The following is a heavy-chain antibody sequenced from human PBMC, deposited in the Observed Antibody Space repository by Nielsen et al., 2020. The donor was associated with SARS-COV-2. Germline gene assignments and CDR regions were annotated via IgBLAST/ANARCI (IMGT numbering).Heavy chain of an antibody. Sequence: ASVKVSCKASGYTFTSYYMHWVRQAPGQGLEWMGIINPSGGSTSYAQKFQGRVTMTRDTSISTAYMELSRLRSDDTAVYYCARDPSIVVVPAAMSYYYYMDVWGKGTTVTVSS. V-gene: IGHV1-46*01. J-gene: IGHJ6*03. D-gene: IGHD2-2*01. CDR2: INPSGGST. CDR3: ARDPSIVVVPAAMSYYYYMDV. CDR1: GYTFTSYY.